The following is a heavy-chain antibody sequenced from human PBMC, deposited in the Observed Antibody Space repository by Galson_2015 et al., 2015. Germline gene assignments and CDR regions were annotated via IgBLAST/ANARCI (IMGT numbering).Heavy chain of an antibody. CDR1: GFTFSSYA. CDR2: IWYDGSNK. D-gene: IGHD6-19*01. CDR3: ARGGQWLDY. J-gene: IGHJ4*02. V-gene: IGHV3-33*08. Sequence: SLRISCAASGFTFSSYAMHWVRQAPGKGLEWVAVIWYDGSNKYYADSVKGRFTISRDNSKNTLYLQMNSLRAEDTAVYYCARGGQWLDYWGQGTLLTVSS.